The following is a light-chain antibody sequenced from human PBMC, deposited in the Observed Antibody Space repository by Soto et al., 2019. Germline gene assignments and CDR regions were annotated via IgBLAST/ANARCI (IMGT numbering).Light chain of an antibody. Sequence: QSALTQPASVSGSPGQSITISCSGTSSDVGSYNLVSWYQQHSGKAPKLMIYEVSQRPSGVSNRFSGSKSGNTASLTISGLQAEDEADYYCCSYAGSSPHVVFGGGTQLTVL. J-gene: IGLJ2*01. CDR1: SSDVGSYNL. CDR3: CSYAGSSPHVV. CDR2: EVS. V-gene: IGLV2-23*02.